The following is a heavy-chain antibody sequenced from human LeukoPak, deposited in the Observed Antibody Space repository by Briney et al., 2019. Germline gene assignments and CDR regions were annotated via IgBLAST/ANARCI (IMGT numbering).Heavy chain of an antibody. CDR2: ISSSSSYI. D-gene: IGHD3-10*01. Sequence: GGSLRLSCAASGFTFSSYSMNWVRQAPGKGLEWVSSISSSSSYIYYADSVKGRFTISRDNAKNSLYLQMNSLRAEDTAVYYCARDGYHYYGSGTYFGYYYMDVWGKGTTVTISS. J-gene: IGHJ6*03. CDR1: GFTFSSYS. CDR3: ARDGYHYYGSGTYFGYYYMDV. V-gene: IGHV3-21*01.